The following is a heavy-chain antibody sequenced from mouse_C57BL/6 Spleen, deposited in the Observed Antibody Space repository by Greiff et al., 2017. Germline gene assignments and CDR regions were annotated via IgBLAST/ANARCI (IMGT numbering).Heavy chain of an antibody. D-gene: IGHD2-1*01. CDR1: GYSFTDYN. CDR2: INPNYGTT. J-gene: IGHJ4*01. V-gene: IGHV1-39*01. Sequence: EVKLQQSGPELVKPGASVKISCKASGYSFTDYNMNWVKQSNGKSLEWIGVINPNYGTTSYNQKFKGKATLTVDQSSSTAYMQLNSLTSEDSAVYYCAREIYYGNPYAMDYWGQGTSVTVSS. CDR3: AREIYYGNPYAMDY.